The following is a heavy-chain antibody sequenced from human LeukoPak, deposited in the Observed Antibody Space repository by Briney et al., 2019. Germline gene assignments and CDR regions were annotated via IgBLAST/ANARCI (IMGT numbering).Heavy chain of an antibody. CDR2: ISVSGDST. CDR1: GFSLSTNA. J-gene: IGHJ4*02. CDR3: ARRGGRNGWGDFDY. V-gene: IGHV3-23*01. Sequence: GGSLRLSCAASGFSLSTNAMTWVRQAPGKGLEWVSTISVSGDSTFYADSVQGRFTISRDTSKNSLSLHMNSLRAEDTAVYFCARRGGRNGWGDFDYWGQGTLVTVSS. D-gene: IGHD3-10*01.